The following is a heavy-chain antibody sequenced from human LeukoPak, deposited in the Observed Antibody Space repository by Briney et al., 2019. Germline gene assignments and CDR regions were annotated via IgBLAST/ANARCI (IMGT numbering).Heavy chain of an antibody. Sequence: ASVKVSCKASGYTFTSYYMHWVRQAPGQGLEWMGIINPSGGSTSYAQKFQGRVTMTRDTSTSTVYMELSSLRFEDTAVYYCARIAYYYDSSGYYLRYWGQGTLVTVSS. D-gene: IGHD3-22*01. CDR3: ARIAYYYDSSGYYLRY. V-gene: IGHV1-46*01. CDR1: GYTFTSYY. J-gene: IGHJ4*02. CDR2: INPSGGST.